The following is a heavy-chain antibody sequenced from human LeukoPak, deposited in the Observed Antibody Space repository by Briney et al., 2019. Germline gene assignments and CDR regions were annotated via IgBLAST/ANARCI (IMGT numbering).Heavy chain of an antibody. J-gene: IGHJ4*02. V-gene: IGHV1-18*01. D-gene: IGHD5/OR15-5a*01. CDR3: ARDRNLREDFDS. CDR2: ISAYNGNT. Sequence: ASVKVSCKASGYTFTSYGISWVRQAPGQGLQWMGWISAYNGNTNYAQKLQGRVTMTTDTSTSTAYMELRSLRSDDTAVYYYARDRNLREDFDSWGQGTLVTVSS. CDR1: GYTFTSYG.